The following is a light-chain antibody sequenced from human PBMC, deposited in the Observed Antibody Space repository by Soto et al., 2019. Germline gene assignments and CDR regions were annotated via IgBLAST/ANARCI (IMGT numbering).Light chain of an antibody. Sequence: QSALTQPPSASGSPGQSVTISCTGTSXDVGFYNFVSWYQQRPGKAPKLVIYEVTKRPSGVPDRFSGSKSGSTASLTVSGLQADDEAEYYCASYAGTKLFVFGSGTKVTVL. CDR1: SXDVGFYNF. J-gene: IGLJ1*01. V-gene: IGLV2-8*01. CDR2: EVT. CDR3: ASYAGTKLFV.